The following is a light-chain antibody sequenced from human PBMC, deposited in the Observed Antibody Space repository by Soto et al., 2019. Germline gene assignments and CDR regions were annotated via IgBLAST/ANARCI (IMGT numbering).Light chain of an antibody. J-gene: IGKJ1*01. CDR2: DAS. V-gene: IGKV1-5*01. CDR3: QQYNGFPWT. Sequence: DIQMTQSPSTLSAPVGDRVTITCRASQSVGSWLAWYQQKPGEAPKLLIYDASSLESGVPSRFSGSGSGTEFSLSISSLQSDDCATYYCQQYNGFPWTFGQGTKVEIK. CDR1: QSVGSW.